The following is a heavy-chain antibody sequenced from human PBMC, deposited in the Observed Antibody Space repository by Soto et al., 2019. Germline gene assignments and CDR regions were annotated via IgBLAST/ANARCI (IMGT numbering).Heavy chain of an antibody. CDR2: ISAYNGNT. D-gene: IGHD3-3*01. CDR3: ASTRGASYYDFWSGYYDNWFDP. J-gene: IGHJ5*02. Sequence: ASVKGSCKASGYTFTSYGISRVRQAPGKGLEWMGWISAYNGNTNYAQKLQGRVTMTTDTSTSTAYMELRSLRSDDTAVYYCASTRGASYYDFWSGYYDNWFDPWGQGTLVTVSS. CDR1: GYTFTSYG. V-gene: IGHV1-18*04.